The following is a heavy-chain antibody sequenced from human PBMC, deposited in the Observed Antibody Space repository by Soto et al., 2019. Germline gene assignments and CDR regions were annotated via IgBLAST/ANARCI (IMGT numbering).Heavy chain of an antibody. Sequence: SETLSLTCTVSGGSISSCNHYWGWIRQPPGEGLEWIGAISYSGISYYNLSLQSRITISIDTSRNQLSLKLSSVTAAATAFYYCARRDRICCCYYSAFDYWSQGTLVTVSS. J-gene: IGHJ4*02. CDR3: ARRDRICCCYYSAFDY. V-gene: IGHV4-39*01. CDR1: GGSISSCNHY. D-gene: IGHD3-10*01. CDR2: ISYSGIS.